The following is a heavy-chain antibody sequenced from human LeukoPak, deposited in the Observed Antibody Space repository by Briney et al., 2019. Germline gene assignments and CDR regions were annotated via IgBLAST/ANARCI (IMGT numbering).Heavy chain of an antibody. J-gene: IGHJ4*02. CDR2: IWSDGFNK. D-gene: IGHD6-13*01. Sequence: SGGSLRLSCTTSGFTFSSYGMHRVRQAPGKGLEWVAVIWSDGFNKYYSDSVKGRFTISRDNSKNTLYLQMNSLRAEDTAVYYCARHRTYRSSWYDDLGHWGQGTLVTVPS. CDR1: GFTFSSYG. V-gene: IGHV3-33*01. CDR3: ARHRTYRSSWYDDLGH.